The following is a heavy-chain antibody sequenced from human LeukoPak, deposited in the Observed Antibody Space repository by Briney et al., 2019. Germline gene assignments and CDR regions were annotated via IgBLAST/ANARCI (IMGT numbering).Heavy chain of an antibody. V-gene: IGHV3-23*01. Sequence: GGSLRPSCAASGFTFSNHGMNWVRQAPGKGPEWVSGISPSADIKYYADSVKGRFTISRDNSKNTLYLQMNSLRAEDTAVYYCAKAEPDPKDYWGQGTLVTVSS. CDR1: GFTFSNHG. J-gene: IGHJ4*02. CDR2: ISPSADIK. CDR3: AKAEPDPKDY. D-gene: IGHD1-14*01.